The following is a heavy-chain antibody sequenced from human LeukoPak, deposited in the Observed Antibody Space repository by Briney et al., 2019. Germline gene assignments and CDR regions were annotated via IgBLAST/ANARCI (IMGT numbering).Heavy chain of an antibody. CDR1: GGSISSGSYY. Sequence: SETLSLTCTVSGGSISSGSYYWGWIRQPAGKGLEWIGRIYTSGSTNYNPSLKSRVTMSVDTSKNQFSLKLSSVAAADTAAYYCARRDDYFDYWGQGTLVTVSS. D-gene: IGHD5-24*01. CDR2: IYTSGST. CDR3: ARRDDYFDY. J-gene: IGHJ4*02. V-gene: IGHV4-61*02.